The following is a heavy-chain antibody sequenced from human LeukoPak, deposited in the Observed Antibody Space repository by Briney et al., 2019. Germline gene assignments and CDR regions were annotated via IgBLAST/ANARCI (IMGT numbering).Heavy chain of an antibody. CDR1: GFTFSSYG. J-gene: IGHJ4*02. CDR3: AKGWGWLRLSRGLFDY. D-gene: IGHD5-12*01. CDR2: ISYDGSNK. Sequence: GGSLRLSCAASGFTFSSYGMHWVRQAPGKGLEWVAVISYDGSNKYYADSVKGRFTISRDNSKNTLYLQMNSLRAEDAAVYYCAKGWGWLRLSRGLFDYWGQGTLVTVSS. V-gene: IGHV3-30*18.